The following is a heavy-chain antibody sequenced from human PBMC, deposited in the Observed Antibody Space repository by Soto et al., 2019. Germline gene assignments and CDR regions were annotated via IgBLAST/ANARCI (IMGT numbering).Heavy chain of an antibody. V-gene: IGHV3-30-3*01. D-gene: IGHD6-13*01. CDR1: GFTFSSYA. CDR2: ISYDGSNK. J-gene: IGHJ6*02. CDR3: ARAGSSSWLYYYGMDV. Sequence: QVQLVESGGGVVQPGRSLRPSCAASGFTFSSYAMHWVRQAPGKGLEWVAVISYDGSNKYYADSVKGRFTISRDNSKNTLYLQMNSLRAEDTAVYYCARAGSSSWLYYYGMDVWGQGTTVTVSS.